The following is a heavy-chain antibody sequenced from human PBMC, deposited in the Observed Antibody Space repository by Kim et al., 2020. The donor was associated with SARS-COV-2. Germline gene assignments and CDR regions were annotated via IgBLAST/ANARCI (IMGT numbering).Heavy chain of an antibody. D-gene: IGHD3-22*01. V-gene: IGHV3-23*01. CDR2: ISGSGGST. J-gene: IGHJ4*02. CDR1: GFTFSSYA. CDR3: AKVRYYDSSGYETPYFFDY. Sequence: GGSLRLSCAASGFTFSSYAMSWVRQAPGKGLEWVSAISGSGGSTYYADSVKGRFTISRDNSKNTLYLQMNSLRAEDTAVYYCAKVRYYDSSGYETPYFFDYWGQGTLVTVSS.